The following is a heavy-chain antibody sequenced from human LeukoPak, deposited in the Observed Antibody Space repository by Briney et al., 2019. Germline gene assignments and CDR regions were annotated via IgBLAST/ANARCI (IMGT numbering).Heavy chain of an antibody. CDR3: ARGSRNSVDY. Sequence: SETLSLTCAVYGGSFSGYYWSWIRQPPGKGLEWIGYIYKSGDTNYNPSLKSRVTTSVDTSKNQFSLNPSSVTAADTAAYYCARGSRNSVDYWGQGTLVTVSS. V-gene: IGHV4-34*11. CDR2: IYKSGDT. J-gene: IGHJ4*02. CDR1: GGSFSGYY. D-gene: IGHD4-23*01.